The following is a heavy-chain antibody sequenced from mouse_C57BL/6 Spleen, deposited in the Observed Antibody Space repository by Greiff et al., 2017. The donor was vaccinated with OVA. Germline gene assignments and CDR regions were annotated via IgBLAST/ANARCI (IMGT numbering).Heavy chain of an antibody. V-gene: IGHV1-80*01. CDR1: GYAFSSYW. Sequence: QVQLQQSGAELVKPGASVKISCKASGYAFSSYWMNWVKQRPGKGLEWIGQIYPGDGDTNYNGKFKGKATLTADKSSSTAYMQLSSLTSEDSAVYFCARSYYYYCSSFYAMDYWGQGTSVTVSS. D-gene: IGHD1-1*01. J-gene: IGHJ4*01. CDR3: ARSYYYYCSSFYAMDY. CDR2: IYPGDGDT.